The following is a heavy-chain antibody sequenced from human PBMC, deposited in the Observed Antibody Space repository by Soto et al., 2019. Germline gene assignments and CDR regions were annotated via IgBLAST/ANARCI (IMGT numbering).Heavy chain of an antibody. J-gene: IGHJ6*02. Sequence: GGSLRLSCAASGFDFSTHVVHWVRQAPGQGLEWVAVISYDGYNAYYADSVKGRFTISKDNSKNTLYPQMNSLRAEDTAVYYCARGGQLVRSYYYGMDVWGQGTTVTVSS. CDR1: GFDFSTHV. CDR2: ISYDGYNA. CDR3: ARGGQLVRSYYYGMDV. V-gene: IGHV3-30-3*01. D-gene: IGHD6-6*01.